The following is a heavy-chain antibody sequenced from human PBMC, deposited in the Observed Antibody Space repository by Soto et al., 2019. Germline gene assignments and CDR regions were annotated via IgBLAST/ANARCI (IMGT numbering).Heavy chain of an antibody. J-gene: IGHJ6*02. V-gene: IGHV5-51*01. CDR3: ARHETSPLIRVVLTAGMDV. D-gene: IGHD3-22*01. Sequence: GESLKISCKASGYTFSSYWIAWVRQMPGKGLEWMGVVYPGDSDTRYSPSFEGHVTISADKSISTAYLQWGSLKASDTAMYYCARHETSPLIRVVLTAGMDVWGPGTTLTVSS. CDR2: VYPGDSDT. CDR1: GYTFSSYW.